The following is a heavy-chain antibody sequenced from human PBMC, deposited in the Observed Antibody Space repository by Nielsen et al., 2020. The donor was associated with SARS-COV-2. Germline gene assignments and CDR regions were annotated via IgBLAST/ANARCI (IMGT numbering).Heavy chain of an antibody. V-gene: IGHV3-48*01. CDR1: GVTFSSYA. J-gene: IGHJ6*02. D-gene: IGHD6-19*01. CDR3: TRRVAGGTMDV. Sequence: GGSLRLSWTASGVTFSSYAMRWVRQAPGKGLEWVSYISSSSSTIYYADSVKGRFTISRDNSKNTLYLQMNSLGADDTAIYYCTRRVAGGTMDVWGQGTTVTVSS. CDR2: ISSSSSTI.